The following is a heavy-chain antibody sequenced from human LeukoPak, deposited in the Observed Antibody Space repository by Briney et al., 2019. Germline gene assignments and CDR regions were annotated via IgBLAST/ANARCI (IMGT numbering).Heavy chain of an antibody. V-gene: IGHV4-39*01. Sequence: SETLSLTCTVSGGSISSSSYYWGWIRQPPGKGLEWIGSTYYSGSTYYNPSLKSRVTISVDTSKNQFSLKLSSVTAADTAVYYCARRRTGTPYFDYWGQGTLVTVSS. CDR3: ARRRTGTPYFDY. CDR2: TYYSGST. D-gene: IGHD3/OR15-3a*01. J-gene: IGHJ4*02. CDR1: GGSISSSSYY.